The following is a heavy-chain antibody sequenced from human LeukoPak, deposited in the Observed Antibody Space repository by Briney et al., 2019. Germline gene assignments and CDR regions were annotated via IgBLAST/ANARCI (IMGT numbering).Heavy chain of an antibody. J-gene: IGHJ4*02. CDR3: ARRLYTVTGEGSPIIDY. V-gene: IGHV4-39*01. D-gene: IGHD4-11*01. CDR2: IYYSGST. CDR1: GGSISSSSYY. Sequence: PSETLSLTCTVSGGSISSSSYYWGWIRQPPGKGLEWIGSIYYSGSTYYNPSLKSRVTISVDTSKNQFSLKLSSVTAADTAVYYCARRLYTVTGEGSPIIDYWGQGTLVTVSS.